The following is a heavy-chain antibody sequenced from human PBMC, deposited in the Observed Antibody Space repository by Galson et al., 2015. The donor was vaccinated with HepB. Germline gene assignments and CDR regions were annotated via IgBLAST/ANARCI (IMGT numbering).Heavy chain of an antibody. CDR3: TRGVYGSGLNWFDP. CDR1: GFTFGDYA. Sequence: SLRLSCAASGFTFGDYAMSWFRQAPGKGLEWVGFIRSKAYGGTTEYAASVKGRFTISRDDSKSIAYLQMNSLKTEDTAVYYCTRGVYGSGLNWFDPWGQGTLVTVSS. CDR2: IRSKAYGGTT. J-gene: IGHJ5*02. V-gene: IGHV3-49*03. D-gene: IGHD3-10*01.